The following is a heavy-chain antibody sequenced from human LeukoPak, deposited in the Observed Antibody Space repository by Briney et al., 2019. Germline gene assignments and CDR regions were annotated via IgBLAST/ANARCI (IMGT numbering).Heavy chain of an antibody. CDR1: GGSISSYY. D-gene: IGHD6-13*01. CDR3: ARWGAAGIAAAGGAGYWYYGMDV. J-gene: IGHJ6*02. CDR2: IYYSGST. Sequence: SETLSLTCTVSGGSISSYYWSWIRQPPGKGLEWIGYIYYSGSTNYNPSLKSRVTISVDTSKNQFSLKLSSVTAADTAVYYCARWGAAGIAAAGGAGYWYYGMDVWGQGTTVTVSS. V-gene: IGHV4-59*01.